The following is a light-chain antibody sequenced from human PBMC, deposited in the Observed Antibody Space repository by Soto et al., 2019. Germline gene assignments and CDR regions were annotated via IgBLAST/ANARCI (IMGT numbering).Light chain of an antibody. CDR2: EVT. CDR3: SSYTSSSTYV. Sequence: QSVLTQPASVSGSPGQSITISCTGTGSDVGGYDYVSWYQHHPGKAPKVMIYEVTNRPSGVSNRFSGSKSGNTASLTISGLLAEEEADYYCSSYTSSSTYVFGTGTKVTV. V-gene: IGLV2-14*01. J-gene: IGLJ1*01. CDR1: GSDVGGYDY.